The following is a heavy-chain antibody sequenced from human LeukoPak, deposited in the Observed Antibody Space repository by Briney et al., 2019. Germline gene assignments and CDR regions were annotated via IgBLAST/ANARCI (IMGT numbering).Heavy chain of an antibody. D-gene: IGHD2-15*01. V-gene: IGHV1-46*01. Sequence: ASVKDSCKASGYTFTNYYMHWVRQAPGQGLEWMGFINPSGGSTSYAQKFQGRVTMTRDTSTSTVYMELSSLTSEDTAVYYCARNAASGLDYWGQGTLVTVSS. CDR2: INPSGGST. J-gene: IGHJ4*02. CDR1: GYTFTNYY. CDR3: ARNAASGLDY.